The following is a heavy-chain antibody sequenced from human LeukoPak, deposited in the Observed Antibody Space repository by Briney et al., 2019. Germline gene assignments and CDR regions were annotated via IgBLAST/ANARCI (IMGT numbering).Heavy chain of an antibody. J-gene: IGHJ3*02. D-gene: IGHD2-2*01. CDR2: INHSGST. CDR1: GGSFSGYY. V-gene: IGHV4-34*01. CDR3: ASLWPYQLSAFDI. Sequence: SETLSLTCAVYGGSFSGYYWSWIRQPPGKGLEWIGEINHSGSTNYNPSLKSRVTISVDTSKNQFSLRLSSVTAADTAVYYCASLWPYQLSAFDIWGQGTLVTVSS.